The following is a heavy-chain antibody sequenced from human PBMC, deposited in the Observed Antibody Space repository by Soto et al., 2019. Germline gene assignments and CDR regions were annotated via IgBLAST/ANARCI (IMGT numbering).Heavy chain of an antibody. J-gene: IGHJ5*02. CDR1: GYSFTSYW. V-gene: IGHV5-51*01. Sequence: GESLKISCKGSGYSFTSYWIGWVRQMPGKGLEWMGIIYPGDSDTRYSPSFQGQVTISADKPISTAYLEWSSLKASDTAMYYCARHTSIQYYDILTGYQNWFDPWGQGTLVTVSS. D-gene: IGHD3-9*01. CDR2: IYPGDSDT. CDR3: ARHTSIQYYDILTGYQNWFDP.